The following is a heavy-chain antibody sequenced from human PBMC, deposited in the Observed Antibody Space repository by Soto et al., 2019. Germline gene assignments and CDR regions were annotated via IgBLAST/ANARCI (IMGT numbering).Heavy chain of an antibody. CDR1: GVTFSSYA. Sequence: LSLSCAASGVTFSSYAMSWVRQAPGKGLEWVSAISGSGGSTYYADSVKGRFTISRDNSKNTLYLQMNSLRAEDTAVYYSAKIYGHRSGSHHYCGPGTLLTVSS. D-gene: IGHD6-19*01. J-gene: IGHJ4*02. CDR2: ISGSGGST. CDR3: AKIYGHRSGSHHY. V-gene: IGHV3-23*01.